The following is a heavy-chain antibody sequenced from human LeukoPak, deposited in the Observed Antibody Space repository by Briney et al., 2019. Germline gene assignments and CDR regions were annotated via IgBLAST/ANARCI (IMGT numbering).Heavy chain of an antibody. Sequence: SETLSLTCTVSGYSMSSGYYWGWTRQPPGKGLEWIGSIYHSGSTYYNPSLKSRVAISVDMSKKQFSLKMSSVTAADTAVYYCAREIDYYDSSGYPLDYWGQGTLVTVSS. CDR3: AREIDYYDSSGYPLDY. J-gene: IGHJ4*02. CDR2: IYHSGST. D-gene: IGHD3-22*01. CDR1: GYSMSSGYY. V-gene: IGHV4-38-2*02.